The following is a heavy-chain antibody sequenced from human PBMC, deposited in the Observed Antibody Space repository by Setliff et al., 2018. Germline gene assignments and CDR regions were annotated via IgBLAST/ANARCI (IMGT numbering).Heavy chain of an antibody. CDR2: TIPMFGSA. CDR3: VREGVDTRSSTDYRYYMDV. CDR1: GDTFRSYG. J-gene: IGHJ6*03. Sequence: GASVKVSCKASGDTFRSYGISWVRQAPGQGLEWMGGTIPMFGSATYAQKFQGRVTIITDESTTTAYMELSSLGSEDTAVYYCVREGVDTRSSTDYRYYMDVWGKGTTVNVSS. V-gene: IGHV1-69*05. D-gene: IGHD5-18*01.